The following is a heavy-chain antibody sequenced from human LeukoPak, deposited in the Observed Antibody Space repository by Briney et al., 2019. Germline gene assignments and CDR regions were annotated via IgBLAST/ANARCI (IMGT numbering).Heavy chain of an antibody. D-gene: IGHD5-18*01. CDR1: GFTFGSYW. V-gene: IGHV3-7*01. CDR3: AKSHGYSYGFDY. CDR2: IKEDGSEK. Sequence: GGSLRLSCAASGFTFGSYWMSWVRQASGRGLEWVANIKEDGSEKYYVDSVRGRFTISRDNAKNSLYLQMNSLRAEDTAVYYCAKSHGYSYGFDYWGQGTLVTVSS. J-gene: IGHJ4*02.